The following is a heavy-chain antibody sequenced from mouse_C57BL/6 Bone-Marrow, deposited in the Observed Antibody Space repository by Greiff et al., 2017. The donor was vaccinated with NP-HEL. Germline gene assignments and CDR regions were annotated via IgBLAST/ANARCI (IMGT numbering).Heavy chain of an antibody. CDR2: ILPGNGST. Sequence: VQLQQSGAELMKPGASVKLSCKATGYTFTGYWIEWVKQRPGHGLEWIGEILPGNGSTNYNEKFKGKATFTADTSSNTDYMQLSSLTTEDSDIYECAREVVRYFDVWGTGTTVTVSS. CDR1: GYTFTGYW. V-gene: IGHV1-9*01. D-gene: IGHD1-1*01. CDR3: AREVVRYFDV. J-gene: IGHJ1*03.